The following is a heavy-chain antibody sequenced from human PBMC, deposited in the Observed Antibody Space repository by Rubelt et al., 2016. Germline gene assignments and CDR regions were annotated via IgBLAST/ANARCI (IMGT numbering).Heavy chain of an antibody. CDR2: ISYDGSNK. CDR1: GFTFSSYA. J-gene: IGHJ6*02. V-gene: IGHV3-30*04. D-gene: IGHD3-22*01. Sequence: VQLVESGGGLVQPGGSLRLSCAASGFTFSSYAMHWVRQAPGKGLEWVAVISYDGSNKYYADSVKGRFTISRDNSKNTLYLQMNSLRAEDTAVYYCAKDQSNYYDSSVGDYGMDVWGQGTTVTVSS. CDR3: AKDQSNYYDSSVGDYGMDV.